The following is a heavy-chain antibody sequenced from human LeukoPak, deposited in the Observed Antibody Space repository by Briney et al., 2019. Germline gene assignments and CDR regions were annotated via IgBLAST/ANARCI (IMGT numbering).Heavy chain of an antibody. Sequence: GGSLRLSCAASGFIFSSYSMNWVRHAPGKGLEWVSSISSTSTYIHYADSLKDRFTISRDNARNSLYLQINSLRVEDTAVYYCARVQRGEMATFDYWGQGTLVTVSS. J-gene: IGHJ4*02. CDR2: ISSTSTYI. V-gene: IGHV3-21*01. CDR3: ARVQRGEMATFDY. CDR1: GFIFSSYS. D-gene: IGHD5-24*01.